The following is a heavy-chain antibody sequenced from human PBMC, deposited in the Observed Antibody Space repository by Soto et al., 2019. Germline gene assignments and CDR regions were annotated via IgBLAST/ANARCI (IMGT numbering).Heavy chain of an antibody. Sequence: ASVKVSCKASGYTFTNYAMHWVRQAPGQGLEWMGWISAYNGNTNYAQKLQGRVTMTTDTSTSTAYMELRSLRSDDTAVYYCARDRLAAAGTSYYYYYGMDVWGQGTTVTVSS. J-gene: IGHJ6*02. D-gene: IGHD6-13*01. CDR2: ISAYNGNT. CDR3: ARDRLAAAGTSYYYYYGMDV. V-gene: IGHV1-18*01. CDR1: GYTFTNYA.